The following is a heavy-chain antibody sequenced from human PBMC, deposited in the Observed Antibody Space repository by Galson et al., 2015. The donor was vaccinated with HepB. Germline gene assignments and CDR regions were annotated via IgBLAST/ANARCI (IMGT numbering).Heavy chain of an antibody. CDR2: IYSGNT. D-gene: IGHD3-16*01. CDR3: AKNPPGGDYYYQGMDV. V-gene: IGHV4-39*07. J-gene: IGHJ6*02. Sequence: TLSLTCSVSGDSTSNSNYFWAWIRQPPGEGLEWIGSIYSGNTYYNPSLKSRVNISADTSKSQISLKLTSVTAADSAIYYCAKNPPGGDYYYQGMDVWGQGTTVTVSS. CDR1: GDSTSNSNYF.